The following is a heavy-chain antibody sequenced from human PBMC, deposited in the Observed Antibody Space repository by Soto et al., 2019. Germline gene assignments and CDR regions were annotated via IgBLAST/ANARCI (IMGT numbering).Heavy chain of an antibody. CDR1: GFTFSGYR. CDR3: ARDRSGYGDYNLY. J-gene: IGHJ4*02. CDR2: IKQDGSEK. V-gene: IGHV3-7*01. Sequence: GGSLRLSCAASGFTFSGYRMSWVRQAPGKGLEWVANIKQDGSEKYYVDSVKGRFTISRDNAKNSLYLQMNSLRAEDTAVYYCARDRSGYGDYNLYWGQGTLVTVSS. D-gene: IGHD4-17*01.